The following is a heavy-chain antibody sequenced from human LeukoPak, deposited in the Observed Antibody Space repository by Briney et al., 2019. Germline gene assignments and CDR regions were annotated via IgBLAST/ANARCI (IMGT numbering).Heavy chain of an antibody. CDR2: IKQDGSEK. J-gene: IGHJ3*02. V-gene: IGHV3-7*03. D-gene: IGHD2-2*01. CDR3: ARDFRDCSSTSCYGDAFDI. CDR1: GFTFSSYW. Sequence: PGGSLRLSCAASGFTFSSYWMSWVRQAPGKVLEWVANIKQDGSEKYYVDSVKGRFTISRDNAKNSLYLQMNSLRAEDTAVYYCARDFRDCSSTSCYGDAFDIWGQGTMVTVSS.